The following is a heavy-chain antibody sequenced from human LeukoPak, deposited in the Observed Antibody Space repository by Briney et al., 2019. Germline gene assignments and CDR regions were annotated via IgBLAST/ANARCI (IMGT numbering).Heavy chain of an antibody. CDR2: IYYSGST. V-gene: IGHV4-59*01. CDR3: ARDIVVVPAAIPTQRDSDAFDI. Sequence: SETLSLTCTVSGGSISSYYWSWIWQPPGKGLEWIGYIYYSGSTNYNPSLKSRVTISVDTSKNQFSLKLSSVTAADTAVYYCARDIVVVPAAIPTQRDSDAFDIWGQGTMVTVSS. D-gene: IGHD2-2*02. J-gene: IGHJ3*02. CDR1: GGSISSYY.